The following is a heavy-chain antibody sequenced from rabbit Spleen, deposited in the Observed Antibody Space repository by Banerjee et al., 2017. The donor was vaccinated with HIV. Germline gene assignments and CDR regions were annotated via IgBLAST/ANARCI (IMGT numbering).Heavy chain of an antibody. J-gene: IGHJ4*01. CDR3: ATAGSNVFTYFNL. CDR1: GFSFSSNYY. CDR2: IYTANGNT. V-gene: IGHV1S45*01. D-gene: IGHD4-2*01. Sequence: QEQLVESGGDLVKPGASLTLTCTASGFSFSSNYYMSWVRQAPGKGPEWIACIYTANGNTDYASWVNGRFTISKTSSTTVTLQMTSLTAADTATYFCATAGSNVFTYFNLWGPGTLVTVS.